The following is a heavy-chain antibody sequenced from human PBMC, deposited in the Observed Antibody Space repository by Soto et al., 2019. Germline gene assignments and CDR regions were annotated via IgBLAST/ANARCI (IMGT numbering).Heavy chain of an antibody. Sequence: GASVKVSCKASGYNFTGYYMHWVRQAPGQGLEWMGWINPNSGGTNYAQKFQGGVTMTRDTSISTAYMELSRLRSDDTAVYYCARDLLVVPAAHTDYYYYGMDVWGQGTTVTVSS. CDR3: ARDLLVVPAAHTDYYYYGMDV. J-gene: IGHJ6*02. D-gene: IGHD2-2*01. V-gene: IGHV1-2*02. CDR2: INPNSGGT. CDR1: GYNFTGYY.